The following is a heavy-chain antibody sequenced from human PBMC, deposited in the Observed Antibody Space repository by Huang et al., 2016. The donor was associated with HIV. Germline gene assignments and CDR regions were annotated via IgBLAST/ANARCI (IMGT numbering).Heavy chain of an antibody. CDR3: VRDPRIQSWLNYFDY. V-gene: IGHV3-74*01. J-gene: IGHJ4*02. CDR2: INSDGSSS. Sequence: EVQLVESGGGLVQPGGSLRLSCAASGFTFSSYWMHWVRQAPGKGLVWGSRINSDGSSSGYADSVKGRFTISRDNAKNTLYLQMNSLRAKDTAVYYCVRDPRIQSWLNYFDYWGQGTLVSVSS. CDR1: GFTFSSYW. D-gene: IGHD3-22*01.